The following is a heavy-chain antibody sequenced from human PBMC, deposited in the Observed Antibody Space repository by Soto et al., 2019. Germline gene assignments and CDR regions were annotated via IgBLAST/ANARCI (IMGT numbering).Heavy chain of an antibody. CDR2: MNPNSANT. CDR1: GYTFTSYD. J-gene: IGHJ6*02. Sequence: QVQLVQSGAEVKKPGASVKVSCKASGYTFTSYDINWVRQATGQGLEWMGWMNPNSANTGYEQKCQGGGTITRNTSISTAYMELSSLRSEDTAVYYCASEGVRGMDVWGQGTTVTVSS. CDR3: ASEGVRGMDV. V-gene: IGHV1-8*01. D-gene: IGHD3-16*01.